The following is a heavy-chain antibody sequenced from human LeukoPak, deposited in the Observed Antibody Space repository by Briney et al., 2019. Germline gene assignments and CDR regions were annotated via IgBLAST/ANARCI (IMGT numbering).Heavy chain of an antibody. Sequence: ASVKVSCKASGYTFTSYGISWVRQAPGQGLEWMGWISAYNGNTNYAQKLQGRVTMTTDTSTSTAYMELRSLRSDDTAVYYYARTPDTGFDSSGWHFEEYAFDIWGQGTMVTVSS. V-gene: IGHV1-18*04. CDR1: GYTFTSYG. D-gene: IGHD6-19*01. CDR2: ISAYNGNT. J-gene: IGHJ3*02. CDR3: ARTPDTGFDSSGWHFEEYAFDI.